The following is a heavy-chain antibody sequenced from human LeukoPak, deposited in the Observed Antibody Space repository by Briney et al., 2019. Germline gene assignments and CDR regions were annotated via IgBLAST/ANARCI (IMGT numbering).Heavy chain of an antibody. Sequence: GGSLRLSCAASGFTFSSYAMSWVRQAPGKGLEWVSAISGSGGSTYYADSVKGRFTISRDNSKNTLYLQMNSLRAEDTAVYYCAKEGPRGADTMVRGVKPPFDPWGQGTLVTVSS. D-gene: IGHD3-10*01. V-gene: IGHV3-23*01. CDR3: AKEGPRGADTMVRGVKPPFDP. CDR1: GFTFSSYA. CDR2: ISGSGGST. J-gene: IGHJ5*02.